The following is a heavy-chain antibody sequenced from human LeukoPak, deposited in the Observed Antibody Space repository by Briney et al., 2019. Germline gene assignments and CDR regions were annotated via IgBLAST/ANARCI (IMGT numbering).Heavy chain of an antibody. Sequence: GGSLRLSCAASGFTFSSYSMNWVRQAPGKGLEWVSSISSSSSYIYYADSVKGRFTISRDNSKNTLYLQMNSLRAEDTAVYYCAKHLAYGGNSPFDYWGQGTLVTVSS. CDR1: GFTFSSYS. V-gene: IGHV3-21*04. CDR3: AKHLAYGGNSPFDY. D-gene: IGHD4-23*01. CDR2: ISSSSSYI. J-gene: IGHJ4*02.